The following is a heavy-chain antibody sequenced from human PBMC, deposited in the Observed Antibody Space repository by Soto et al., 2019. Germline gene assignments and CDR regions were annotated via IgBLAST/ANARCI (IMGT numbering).Heavy chain of an antibody. CDR1: GFTFSSYA. V-gene: IGHV3-23*01. CDR3: ARWPQLEPRFDY. J-gene: IGHJ4*02. D-gene: IGHD1-1*01. Sequence: GGSLRLSCAASGFTFSSYAMSWVRQAPGKGLEWVSAISGSGGSTYYADSVKGRFTISRDNSKNTLYLQMNSLRAEDTAVYYCARWPQLEPRFDYWGQGTLVTVSS. CDR2: ISGSGGST.